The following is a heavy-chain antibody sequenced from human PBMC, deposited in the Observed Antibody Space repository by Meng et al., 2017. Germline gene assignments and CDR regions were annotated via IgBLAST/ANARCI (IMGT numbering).Heavy chain of an antibody. CDR2: IKSNTDGGTA. CDR3: TWDDKAVSDY. D-gene: IGHD1-26*01. V-gene: IGHV3-15*01. Sequence: EVNLVGSGGELVKPGGSLRLSCAASGFYFNNAWMSWVRQAPGKGLEWVGRIKSNTDGGTAEYAAPVTGRFTISRDDSKSTLYLQMSGLRIDDTGVYYCTWDDKAVSDYWGQGTLVTVSS. J-gene: IGHJ4*02. CDR1: GFYFNNAW.